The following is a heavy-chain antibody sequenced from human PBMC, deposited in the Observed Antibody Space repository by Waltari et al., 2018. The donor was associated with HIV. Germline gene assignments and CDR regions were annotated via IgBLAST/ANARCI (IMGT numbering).Heavy chain of an antibody. CDR1: DGSIDRSSYY. Sequence: QLQLQESGPGLVKPSETLSLTCTVSDGSIDRSSYYWGWIRQPPGKGLEWIGSIYYSGGTYANPSLKSRVTISVDTSKNRFSLKLSSVTAADTAVYYCARHVGGYDSSGYFPYYFDYWGQGALVTVSS. D-gene: IGHD3-22*01. CDR2: IYYSGGT. CDR3: ARHVGGYDSSGYFPYYFDY. V-gene: IGHV4-39*01. J-gene: IGHJ4*02.